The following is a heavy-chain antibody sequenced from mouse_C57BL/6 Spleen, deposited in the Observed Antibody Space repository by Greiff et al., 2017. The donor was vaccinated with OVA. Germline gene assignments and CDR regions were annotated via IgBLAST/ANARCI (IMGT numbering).Heavy chain of an antibody. V-gene: IGHV1-55*01. CDR3: ARGDSQATDY. CDR1: GYPFTSYW. CDR2: IYPGSGST. Sequence: VQLQQSGAELVKPGASVKMSCKASGYPFTSYWITWVKQRPGQGLAWIGDIYPGSGSTNYNEKFKSKATLTVDTSSSTAYMQLSSLTSEDSAVYYCARGDSQATDYWGQGTTLTVSS. J-gene: IGHJ2*01. D-gene: IGHD3-2*02.